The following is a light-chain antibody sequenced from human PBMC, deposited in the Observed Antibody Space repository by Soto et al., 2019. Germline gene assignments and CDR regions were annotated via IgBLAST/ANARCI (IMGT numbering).Light chain of an antibody. Sequence: DIQMPQSPSSLSASVGDRVTITCQASQDISNYLNWYQQKPGKAPKLLIYDASNLETGVPSRFSGSGSGTDFTFTISSLQPEDIATYYCQQYDNLPPKTFGQGTKLEIK. CDR2: DAS. J-gene: IGKJ2*01. V-gene: IGKV1-33*01. CDR1: QDISNY. CDR3: QQYDNLPPKT.